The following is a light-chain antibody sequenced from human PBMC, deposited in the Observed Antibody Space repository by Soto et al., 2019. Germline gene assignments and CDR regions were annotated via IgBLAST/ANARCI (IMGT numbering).Light chain of an antibody. V-gene: IGKV3-15*01. Sequence: EIVMTQSPATLSVSPGESATLSFSASQSVRSDLAWYQQNPGQAPRLLIYAAAAVATGIPARFSGSGSGTEFTLTLSRLQSEDFAVYYCQQYNNWTPWTFGQGTKVDIK. J-gene: IGKJ1*01. CDR3: QQYNNWTPWT. CDR2: AAA. CDR1: QSVRSD.